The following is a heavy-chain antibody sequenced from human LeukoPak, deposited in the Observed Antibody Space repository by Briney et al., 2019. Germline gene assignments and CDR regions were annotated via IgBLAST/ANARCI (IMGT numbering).Heavy chain of an antibody. J-gene: IGHJ4*02. CDR1: GFTFSSYE. CDR2: ISSSGSTI. Sequence: GGSLRLSCAASGFTFSSYEMNWVRPAPGEGLEWVSYISSSGSTIYYADSVKGRFTISRDNSKDTLYVQMNSLRAEDTAVYYCAKDRQSRGSLGFDYWGQGALVIVSS. D-gene: IGHD3-22*01. CDR3: AKDRQSRGSLGFDY. V-gene: IGHV3-48*03.